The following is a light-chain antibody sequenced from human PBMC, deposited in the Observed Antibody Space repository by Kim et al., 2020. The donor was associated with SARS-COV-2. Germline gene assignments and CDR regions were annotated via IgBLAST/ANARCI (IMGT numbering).Light chain of an antibody. V-gene: IGKV3-15*01. CDR2: GAS. CDR1: QSINNN. J-gene: IGKJ4*01. Sequence: EIVMTQSPATLSVSPGDRATLSCRASQSINNNLAWYQQKPGQPPRLLIYGASTRATGIPARFSGSGSETEFTLTISSLQSEDFAVFFCQQYNNWPLTFAGGTKLEI. CDR3: QQYNNWPLT.